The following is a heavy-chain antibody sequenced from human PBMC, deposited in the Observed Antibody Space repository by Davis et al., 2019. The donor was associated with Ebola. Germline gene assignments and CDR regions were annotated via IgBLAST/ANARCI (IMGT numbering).Heavy chain of an antibody. CDR2: IYYSGST. CDR3: ARTNGYSYGCFDY. CDR1: GFTFSDYY. D-gene: IGHD5-18*01. Sequence: LRLSCAASGFTFSDYYMSWIRQHPGKGLEWIGYIYYSGSTYYNPSLKSRVTISVDTSKNQFSLKLSSVTAADTAVYYCARTNGYSYGCFDYWGQGTLVTVSS. J-gene: IGHJ4*02. V-gene: IGHV4-31*02.